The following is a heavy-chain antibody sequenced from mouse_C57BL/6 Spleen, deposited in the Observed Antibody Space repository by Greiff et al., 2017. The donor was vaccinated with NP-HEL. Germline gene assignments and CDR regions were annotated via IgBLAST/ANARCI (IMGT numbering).Heavy chain of an antibody. V-gene: IGHV3-1*01. CDR1: GYSITSGYD. CDR2: ISYSGST. CDR3: ARAYYYGSSSYWYFDV. Sequence: DVQLQESGPGMVKPSQSLSLTCTVTGYSITSGYDWHWIRHFPGNKLEWMGDISYSGSTNYNPSLKSRISITHDTSKNHFFLKLNSVTTEDTATYYCARAYYYGSSSYWYFDVWGTGTTVTVSS. D-gene: IGHD1-1*01. J-gene: IGHJ1*03.